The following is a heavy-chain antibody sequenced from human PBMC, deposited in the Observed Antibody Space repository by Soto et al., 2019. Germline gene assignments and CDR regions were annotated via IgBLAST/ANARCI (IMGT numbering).Heavy chain of an antibody. D-gene: IGHD3-22*01. V-gene: IGHV3-33*01. J-gene: IGHJ6*02. Sequence: QVQLVESGGGVVQPGRSLRLSCAASGFTFSSYGMHWVRQAPGKGLEGVAVIWYDGSNKYYADSVKGRFTISRDNSKNTLYLQMNSLRAEDTAVYYCARDLAYYYDSSGPYYGMDVWGQGTTVTVSS. CDR2: IWYDGSNK. CDR1: GFTFSSYG. CDR3: ARDLAYYYDSSGPYYGMDV.